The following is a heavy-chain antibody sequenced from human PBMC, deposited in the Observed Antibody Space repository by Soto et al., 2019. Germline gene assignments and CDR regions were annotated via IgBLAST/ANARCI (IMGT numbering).Heavy chain of an antibody. CDR3: AGDRIPTGMDV. CDR2: IYSGGST. D-gene: IGHD2-15*01. CDR1: GFTVSSNY. Sequence: EVQLVESGGGLVQPGGSLRLSCAASGFTVSSNYMSWVRQAPGKGLEWVSVIYSGGSTYYADSVKGRFTISRDNSKNTVYFQLNGVSAEETAVYYCAGDRIPTGMDVWGQGTRVTVSS. V-gene: IGHV3-66*01. J-gene: IGHJ6*02.